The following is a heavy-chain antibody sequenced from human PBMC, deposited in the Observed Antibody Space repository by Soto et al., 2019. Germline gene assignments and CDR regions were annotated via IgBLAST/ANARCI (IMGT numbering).Heavy chain of an antibody. CDR1: GDTFKNCV. CDR2: IIPLFGTP. D-gene: IGHD7-27*01. J-gene: IGHJ6*02. V-gene: IGHV1-69*01. Sequence: QVQVVQSGVEVRRPGSSVKVSCKASGDTFKNCVISWVRQAPGQGLEWMGGIIPLFGTPDFAQRFQGRLTITTDESTTTAYMELSRLRSEDTATYYCAAELGFRKLSVVWGQGTTVIVSS. CDR3: AAELGFRKLSVV.